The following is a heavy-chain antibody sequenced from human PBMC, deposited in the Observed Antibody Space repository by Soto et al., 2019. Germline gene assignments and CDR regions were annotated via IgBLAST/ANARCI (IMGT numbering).Heavy chain of an antibody. D-gene: IGHD2-21*02. CDR1: GGSINTNNYY. J-gene: IGHJ4*02. CDR3: ATIMVPASRHIDFDY. V-gene: IGHV4-39*01. Sequence: SETLSLTCSVSGGSINTNNYYWGWIRQSPGQVLEWIGNIYYNGHANYNPSLKGRVTISRDMSKNQFFLKLTSMTAADTAIYYCATIMVPASRHIDFDYWGQGTLVTVSS. CDR2: IYYNGHA.